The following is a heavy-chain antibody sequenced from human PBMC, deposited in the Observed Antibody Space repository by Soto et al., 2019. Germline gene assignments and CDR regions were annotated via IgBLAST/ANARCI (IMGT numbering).Heavy chain of an antibody. CDR2: ISASSTTI. D-gene: IGHD2-2*01. CDR1: GFTFKNNN. J-gene: IGHJ4*02. Sequence: GSLRLSCAASGFTFKNNNMNWVRQTPGKGLEWVSYISASSTTIYYADSVRGRFTISRDSSKNSLYLQMNSLTAEDTAVYYCAKVLRGPWDPADIDCWGQGTLVTVSS. CDR3: AKVLRGPWDPADIDC. V-gene: IGHV3-48*01.